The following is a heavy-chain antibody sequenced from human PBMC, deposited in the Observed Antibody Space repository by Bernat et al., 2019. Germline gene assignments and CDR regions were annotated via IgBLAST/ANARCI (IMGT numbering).Heavy chain of an antibody. Sequence: QVQLVESGGCVVQPGRSLRLSCAASGFTFSSYGMHWVRQAPGKGLEWVAVIWYDGSNKYYADSVKGRFTISRDNSKNTLYLQMNSLRAEDTAVYYCARGPVAGTGNDYWGQGTLVTVSS. CDR1: GFTFSSYG. J-gene: IGHJ4*02. CDR3: ARGPVAGTGNDY. CDR2: IWYDGSNK. D-gene: IGHD6-19*01. V-gene: IGHV3-33*01.